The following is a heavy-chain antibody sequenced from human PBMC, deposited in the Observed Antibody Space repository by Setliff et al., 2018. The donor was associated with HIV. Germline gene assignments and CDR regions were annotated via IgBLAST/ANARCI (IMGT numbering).Heavy chain of an antibody. D-gene: IGHD3-3*01. J-gene: IGHJ4*02. CDR3: AATSYDFWSGYAS. Sequence: SETLSLPCSVSGDSISSGFYYWGWIRQPPGKGLEWIGSIYFSWSTDYNPSLKSRLTISIDTPKNQFSLRLTSVTAADTAVYYCAATSYDFWSGYASWGQGTLVTVSS. CDR1: GDSISSGFYY. CDR2: IYFSWST. V-gene: IGHV4-39*01.